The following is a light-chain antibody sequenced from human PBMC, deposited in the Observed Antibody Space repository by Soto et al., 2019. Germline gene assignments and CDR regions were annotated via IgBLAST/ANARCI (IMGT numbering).Light chain of an antibody. Sequence: QAVLTQPPSASGSPGQSVTISCTGTSSDIGGYNFVSWYQQHPGKAPKLMIDEVNKRPSGVPDRFSGSKSGTSASLAISGLQSEDEADYYCAAWDDSLNGWVFGGGTKLTVL. V-gene: IGLV2-8*01. CDR3: AAWDDSLNGWV. CDR1: SSDIGGYNF. J-gene: IGLJ3*02. CDR2: EVN.